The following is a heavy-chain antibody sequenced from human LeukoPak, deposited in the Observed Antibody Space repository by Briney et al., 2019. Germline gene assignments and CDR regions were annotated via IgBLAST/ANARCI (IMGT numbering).Heavy chain of an antibody. J-gene: IGHJ5*02. Sequence: SETLSLICTLSGVSISSRAYCWGWLRQPPGKGLEYIGSIYFGSTFYNPSLKSRVTISVDTSKDQFSLNLTSVTAADTALYYCARHPPTYNWFDPRGQGILVTVSS. CDR3: ARHPPTYNWFDP. CDR2: IYFGST. V-gene: IGHV4-39*01. CDR1: GVSISSRAYC.